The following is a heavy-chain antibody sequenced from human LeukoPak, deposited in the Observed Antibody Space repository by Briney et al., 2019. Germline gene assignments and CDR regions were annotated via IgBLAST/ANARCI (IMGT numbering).Heavy chain of an antibody. V-gene: IGHV1-69*04. J-gene: IGHJ4*02. CDR1: GGTFSSYA. CDR2: IIPILGIA. D-gene: IGHD3-9*01. CDR3: ASGSGVLRYFDWLLQFDY. Sequence: SVKVSCKASGGTFSSYAISWVRQAPGQGLEWMGRIIPILGIANYAQEFQGRVTITADKSTSTAYMELSSLRSEDTAVYYCASGSGVLRYFDWLLQFDYWGQGTLVTVSS.